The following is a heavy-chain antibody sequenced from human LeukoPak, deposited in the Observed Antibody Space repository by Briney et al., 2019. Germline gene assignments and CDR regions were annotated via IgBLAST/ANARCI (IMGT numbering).Heavy chain of an antibody. CDR3: ARGTYRHDY. CDR2: ISTSTSYI. Sequence: PGGSLRLSCVASGFTFSSYSMNWVRQAPGRGLEWVSSISTSTSYIYYADSVKGRFTISRDNAENSLFLQMSSLRAEDTAVYYCARGTYRHDYWGQGTLVTVSS. CDR1: GFTFSSYS. V-gene: IGHV3-21*01. J-gene: IGHJ4*02.